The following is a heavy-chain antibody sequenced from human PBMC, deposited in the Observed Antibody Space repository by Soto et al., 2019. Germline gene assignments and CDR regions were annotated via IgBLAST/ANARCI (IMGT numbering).Heavy chain of an antibody. J-gene: IGHJ3*02. CDR2: ISGSGGTT. CDR3: AHPRGYGVFDAVDI. V-gene: IGHV3-23*01. Sequence: GGSLRLSCAASGFIFSTYAMNWVRQAPGKGLEWVSAISGSGGTTFYAESVRGRFTISRDNSIYTLYLQMSSLRTEDTAVYYCAHPRGYGVFDAVDIWGQGTMVTVSS. CDR1: GFIFSTYA. D-gene: IGHD4-17*01.